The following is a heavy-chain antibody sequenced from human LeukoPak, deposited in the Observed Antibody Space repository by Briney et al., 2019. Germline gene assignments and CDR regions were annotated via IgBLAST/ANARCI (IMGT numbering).Heavy chain of an antibody. CDR2: ISAYNGNT. CDR3: ARDGNSSGWYRARYYGMDV. J-gene: IGHJ6*02. CDR1: GYTFTSYG. V-gene: IGHV1-18*01. Sequence: ASVKVSCKASGYTFTSYGISWVRQAPGQGLEWMGWISAYNGNTNYAQKLQGRVTMTTDTSTSTAYMELRGLRSDDTAVYYCARDGNSSGWYRARYYGMDVWGQGTTVTVSS. D-gene: IGHD6-19*01.